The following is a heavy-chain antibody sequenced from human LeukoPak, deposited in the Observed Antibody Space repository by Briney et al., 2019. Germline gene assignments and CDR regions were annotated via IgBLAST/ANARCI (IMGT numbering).Heavy chain of an antibody. J-gene: IGHJ4*02. CDR1: GGSISSYY. D-gene: IGHD6-19*01. Sequence: SETLSLTCTVSGGSISSYYWSWIRQPAGKGLEWIGRIYTSGSTNYNPSLKSRVTMSVDTSKNQFSLKLSSVTAADTAVYYCAREYSSGRSRGFDYWGQGTLVTVSS. CDR3: AREYSSGRSRGFDY. V-gene: IGHV4-4*07. CDR2: IYTSGST.